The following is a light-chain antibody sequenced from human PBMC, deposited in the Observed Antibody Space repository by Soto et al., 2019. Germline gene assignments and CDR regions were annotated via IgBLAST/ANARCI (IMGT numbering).Light chain of an antibody. V-gene: IGLV1-51*01. CDR3: GSWDSSLSAYV. Sequence: QSVLTQPPSVSAAPGQKVTISCSGSSSNIGGNSVSWYQQLPGTAPKLLIYDDNKRPSGIPDRFSGSKSGTSATLGITGFQTGDDAYYYCGSWDSSLSAYVFGTGTKATVL. CDR2: DDN. J-gene: IGLJ1*01. CDR1: SSNIGGNS.